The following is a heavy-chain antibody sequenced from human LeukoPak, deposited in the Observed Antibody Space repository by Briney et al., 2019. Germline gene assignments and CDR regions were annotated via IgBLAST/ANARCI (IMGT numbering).Heavy chain of an antibody. CDR2: IYYSGSS. V-gene: IGHV4-39*01. CDR3: ASLLWFGELSPVNWFDP. J-gene: IGHJ5*02. Sequence: KPSETLSLTCAVSGGSISSSSYYWGRIRQPPGKGLVWIGSIYYSGSSYYNPSLKSRVTISVDTSKNQFSLKQSSVTAADTAVYYCASLLWFGELSPVNWFDPWGQGTLVTVSS. CDR1: GGSISSSSYY. D-gene: IGHD3-10*01.